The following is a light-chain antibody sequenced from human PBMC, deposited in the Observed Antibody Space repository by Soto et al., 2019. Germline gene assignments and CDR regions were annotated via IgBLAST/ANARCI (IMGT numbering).Light chain of an antibody. J-gene: IGKJ3*01. CDR3: RQTSTAPFT. CDR1: QNINIY. V-gene: IGKV1-39*01. CDR2: ESS. Sequence: DIELTQSPSSLSASVGDRVTIACRSSQNINIYLNWYQQKPGNAPKLLIFESSSLQSGVPSRFSGSGSRRDFTLTISSLQHEDFATYFCRQTSTAPFTFGPGTKVDIK.